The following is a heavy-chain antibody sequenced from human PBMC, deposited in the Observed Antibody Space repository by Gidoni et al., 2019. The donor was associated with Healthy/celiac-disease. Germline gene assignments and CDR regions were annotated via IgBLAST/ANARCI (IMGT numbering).Heavy chain of an antibody. V-gene: IGHV4-39*01. Sequence: QLQLQESGPGLGKPSATLSLTCTVSGGSISSSSYYWGWIRQPPGKGLEWIGSIYYSGSTYYNPSLKSRVTISVDTSKNQFSRKLSSVTAADTAVYYCARRVGDFWSGKYVGGGTNWFDPWGQGTLVTVSS. CDR1: GGSISSSSYY. D-gene: IGHD3-3*01. CDR2: IYYSGST. J-gene: IGHJ5*02. CDR3: ARRVGDFWSGKYVGGGTNWFDP.